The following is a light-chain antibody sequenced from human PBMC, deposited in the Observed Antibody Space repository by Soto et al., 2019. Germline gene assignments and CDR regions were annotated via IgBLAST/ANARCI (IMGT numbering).Light chain of an antibody. CDR2: AAS. CDR1: QRINNY. Sequence: DIQMTQSPSALSASVGGRVTITCRASQRINNYLNWYQQKPGKAPKLLIYAASSLQSGVPSRFTGSGSGTDFTLTISSLQPEDFATYYCHQSYSLPEAFGQGTKVEIK. J-gene: IGKJ1*01. CDR3: HQSYSLPEA. V-gene: IGKV1-39*01.